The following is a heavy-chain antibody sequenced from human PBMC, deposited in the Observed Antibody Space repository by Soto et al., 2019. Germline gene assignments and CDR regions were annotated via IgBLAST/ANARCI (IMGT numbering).Heavy chain of an antibody. CDR3: ASGLRIDYYYYMDV. V-gene: IGHV1-8*01. CDR1: GYTFTSYD. CDR2: MNPNSGNT. D-gene: IGHD3-10*01. Sequence: ASVKVSCKASGYTFTSYDINWVRQATGQGLEWMGWMNPNSGNTGYAQKFQGRVTMTRNTSISTAYMELSSLRSEDTAVYYCASGLRIDYYYYMDVWGKGTTVTVSS. J-gene: IGHJ6*03.